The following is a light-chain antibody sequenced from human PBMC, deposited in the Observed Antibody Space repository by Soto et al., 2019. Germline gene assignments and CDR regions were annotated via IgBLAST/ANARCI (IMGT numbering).Light chain of an antibody. CDR1: SSDVGGYNY. J-gene: IGLJ2*01. CDR2: DVS. CDR3: SSYTSSRTG. Sequence: QSALTQPASVSGSPGQSITISCTGTSSDVGGYNYVSWYQQHPGKAPKLMIYDVSNRPSGVSNRFSGSKSGNTASLTISGLQAEDEADYYCSSYTSSRTGFGGGTKLTVL. V-gene: IGLV2-14*01.